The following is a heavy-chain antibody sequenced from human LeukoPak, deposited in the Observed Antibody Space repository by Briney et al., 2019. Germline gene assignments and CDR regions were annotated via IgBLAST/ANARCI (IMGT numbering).Heavy chain of an antibody. D-gene: IGHD1-26*01. V-gene: IGHV1-24*01. CDR3: ATADKWEPLDY. J-gene: IGHJ4*02. CDR2: FDPEDGES. CDR1: GASLSETS. Sequence: ASVKVSCRVSGASLSETSIHWVRQAPGQWLEWMGGFDPEDGESIFAQRFQGRFSMTEDTSTDTAYMELRSLRPEDTAVYYCATADKWEPLDYWGQGTLVTVSS.